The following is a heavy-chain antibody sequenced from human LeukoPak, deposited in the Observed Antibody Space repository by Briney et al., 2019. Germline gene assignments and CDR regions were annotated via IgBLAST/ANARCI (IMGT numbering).Heavy chain of an antibody. Sequence: ASVKVSCKASGYPFDNFGLTWVRQAPGQGLEGMGWISAYNGNTHYAQKFRGRLTMTTDTSTTTAYLELRSLKSDDTAVYYCARDRLGGDLTGESLYWGQGTLVTVSS. D-gene: IGHD4-17*01. CDR2: ISAYNGNT. CDR1: GYPFDNFG. V-gene: IGHV1-18*01. J-gene: IGHJ4*02. CDR3: ARDRLGGDLTGESLY.